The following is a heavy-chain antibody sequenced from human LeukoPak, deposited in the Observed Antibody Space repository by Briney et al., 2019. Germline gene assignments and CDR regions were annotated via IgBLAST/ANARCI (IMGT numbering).Heavy chain of an antibody. CDR2: LYSGGSA. CDR1: GFTVDSYY. Sequence: GGSLRLSCAASGFTVDSYYMSWVRQAPGKGLEWVTVLYSGGSAYYADSVRGRFTISRHNLKNMLYLDMNNLRAEDTAIYYCARQYSGSYIDYWGQGTLVTVSS. V-gene: IGHV3-53*01. CDR3: ARQYSGSYIDY. J-gene: IGHJ4*02. D-gene: IGHD1-26*01.